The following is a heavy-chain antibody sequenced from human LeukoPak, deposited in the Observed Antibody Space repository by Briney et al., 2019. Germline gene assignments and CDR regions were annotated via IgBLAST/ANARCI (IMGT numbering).Heavy chain of an antibody. J-gene: IGHJ4*02. D-gene: IGHD2-15*01. V-gene: IGHV3-23*01. CDR3: AKDRGYCSSGSCTFDY. CDR2: ISGSGSST. CDR1: GFTFSSYA. Sequence: GGSLRLSCAASGFTFSSYAMSWVRQAPGKGLEWVSAISGSGSSTYYADSVKGRFTISRDNSKNILYLQMNSLRAEDTAVYYCAKDRGYCSSGSCTFDYWGQGTLVTVSS.